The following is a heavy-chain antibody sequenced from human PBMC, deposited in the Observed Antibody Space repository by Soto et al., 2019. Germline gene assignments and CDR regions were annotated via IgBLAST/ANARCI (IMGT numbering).Heavy chain of an antibody. CDR1: GGTFSSYA. V-gene: IGHV1-69*13. Sequence: ASVKVSCKASGGTFSSYAISWVRQAPGQGLEWMGGIIPIFGTANYAQKFQGRVTITADESTSTAYMELSSLRSEDTAVYYCAREMGIVVVPAAGKGGMDVWGQGTTVTVSS. CDR2: IIPIFGTA. D-gene: IGHD2-2*03. J-gene: IGHJ6*02. CDR3: AREMGIVVVPAAGKGGMDV.